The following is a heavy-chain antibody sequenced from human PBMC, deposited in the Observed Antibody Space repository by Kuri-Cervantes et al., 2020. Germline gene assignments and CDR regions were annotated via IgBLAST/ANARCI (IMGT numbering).Heavy chain of an antibody. Sequence: SVLTFISYDNNWVRQATGQRFEWMGWMNPNSGNTGYAQKFQSRVTMTRNTSTSTAYMELSSLRSEDTAVYYCANLGTIFGVVRPLSYSYGMDVWGQGTTVTVSS. D-gene: IGHD3-3*01. CDR1: VLTFISYD. CDR3: ANLGTIFGVVRPLSYSYGMDV. J-gene: IGHJ6*02. CDR2: MNPNSGNT. V-gene: IGHV1-8*02.